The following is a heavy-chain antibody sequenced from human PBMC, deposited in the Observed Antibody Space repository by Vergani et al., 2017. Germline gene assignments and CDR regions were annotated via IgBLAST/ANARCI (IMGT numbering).Heavy chain of an antibody. CDR2: IYHSGST. J-gene: IGHJ6*02. V-gene: IGHV4-38-2*01. D-gene: IGHD1-20*01. CDR1: GYSISSGYY. Sequence: QVQLQESGPGLVKPSETLSLTCAVSGYSISSGYYWGWIRQPPGKGLEWIGSIYHSGSTYYNPSLKSRVTISVDTSKNQFSLKLSSVTAADTAVYYCARQAPAWYNWNDVLYYYYYGMDVWGQGTTVTVSS. CDR3: ARQAPAWYNWNDVLYYYYYGMDV.